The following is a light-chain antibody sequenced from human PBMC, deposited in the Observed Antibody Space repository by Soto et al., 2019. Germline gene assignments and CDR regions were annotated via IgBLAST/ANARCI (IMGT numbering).Light chain of an antibody. CDR1: QSSNNG. CDR3: QQYNSGA. J-gene: IGKJ1*01. CDR2: KAS. Sequence: DIQVTQSPSTLSASIGDRVTITCRASQSSNNGLAWYQQKPGKAPKLLIYKASMLDSGVPSRFSGSGSGTEFTLTISNLQPDDFATYYCQQYNSGAFGQGTKVEIK. V-gene: IGKV1-5*03.